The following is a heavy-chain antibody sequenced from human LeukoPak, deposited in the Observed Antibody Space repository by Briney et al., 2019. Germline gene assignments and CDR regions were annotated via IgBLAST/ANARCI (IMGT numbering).Heavy chain of an antibody. D-gene: IGHD3-16*01. V-gene: IGHV4-59*01. J-gene: IGHJ3*02. CDR3: ARDRGGLWAFDI. Sequence: SETLSLTCTVSGGSISTYFWSWIRQPPGKGLEWIGYIFYSGSTNYNPSLRSRLTISVDTSKNQFSLKLNSVTAADTAVYYCARDRGGLWAFDIWGQGTMVTVSS. CDR2: IFYSGST. CDR1: GGSISTYF.